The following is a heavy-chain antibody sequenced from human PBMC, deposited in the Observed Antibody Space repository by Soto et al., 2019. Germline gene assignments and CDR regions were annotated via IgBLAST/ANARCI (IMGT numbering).Heavy chain of an antibody. V-gene: IGHV3-33*01. D-gene: IGHD5-18*01. CDR2: IWYDGSNK. CDR3: ARGYSYGPFDY. J-gene: IGHJ4*02. CDR1: GFTFSSYG. Sequence: QVQLVESGGGVVQPGRSLRLSCAASGFTFSSYGMHWVRQAPGKGLEWVAVIWYDGSNKYYADSVKGRFTISRDNSKNTLYLQMNSLSAEDTAVYYCARGYSYGPFDYWGQGTLVTVSS.